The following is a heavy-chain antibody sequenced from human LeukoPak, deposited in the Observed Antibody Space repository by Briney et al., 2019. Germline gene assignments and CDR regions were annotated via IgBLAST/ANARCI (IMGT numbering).Heavy chain of an antibody. CDR3: AWADKHYYYYYMDV. V-gene: IGHV1-8*01. CDR1: GHTFTSYD. J-gene: IGHJ6*03. Sequence: ASVKVSCKASGHTFTSYDINWVRQATGQGLEWMGWMNSNSGNTGYAQKFQGRVTMTRNTSISTAYMELSSLRSEDTAVYYCAWADKHYYYYYMDVWGKGTTVTISS. CDR2: MNSNSGNT.